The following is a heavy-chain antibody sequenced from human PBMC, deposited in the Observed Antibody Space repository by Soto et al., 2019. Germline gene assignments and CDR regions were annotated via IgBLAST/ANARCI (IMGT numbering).Heavy chain of an antibody. Sequence: PGGSLRLSCAASGFTFSSYAMHWVRQAPGKGLEWVAVISYDGSNKYYADSVKGRFTISRDNSKNTLFLQMNSLRAEDTAVYYCARTAVAGYTTGYYYYGMDVWGQGTTVTVSS. CDR1: GFTFSSYA. CDR3: ARTAVAGYTTGYYYYGMDV. CDR2: ISYDGSNK. J-gene: IGHJ6*02. D-gene: IGHD6-19*01. V-gene: IGHV3-30-3*01.